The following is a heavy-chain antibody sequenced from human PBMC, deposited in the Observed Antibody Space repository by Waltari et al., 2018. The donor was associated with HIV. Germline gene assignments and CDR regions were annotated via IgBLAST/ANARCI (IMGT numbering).Heavy chain of an antibody. D-gene: IGHD2-15*01. J-gene: IGHJ2*01. CDR2: MSYSAVA. CDR1: DDSVGSYHYY. Sequence: QVQLQESGPGLVKPSQTLSLTCTVSDDSVGSYHYYWTWIRQQPGKGLEWLGFMSYSAVADYSPSLNGRVTTSRDTSKNRFSLKLRSVTAADTAVYYCARDSLAYWSGGLCQWYFDVWGRGTLVTVSA. V-gene: IGHV4-31*03. CDR3: ARDSLAYWSGGLCQWYFDV.